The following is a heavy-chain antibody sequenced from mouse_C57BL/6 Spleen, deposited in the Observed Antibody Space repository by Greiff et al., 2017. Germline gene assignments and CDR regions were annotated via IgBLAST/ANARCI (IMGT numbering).Heavy chain of an antibody. D-gene: IGHD2-3*01. J-gene: IGHJ2*01. CDR1: GYTFTSYD. Sequence: QVQLQQSGPELVKPGASVKLSCKASGYTFTSYDINWVKQRPGQGLEWIGWIHPRGGSTKYNGKFKGKATLTVDPSSSTAYMELHSLTSEDSAVYFCARGDGYYLDYWGQGTTLTVSS. CDR3: ARGDGYYLDY. V-gene: IGHV1-85*01. CDR2: IHPRGGST.